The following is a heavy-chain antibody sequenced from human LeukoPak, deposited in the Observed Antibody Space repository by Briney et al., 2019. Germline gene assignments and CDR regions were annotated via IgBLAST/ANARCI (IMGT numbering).Heavy chain of an antibody. CDR2: ISSSSSYL. CDR1: GFTFSSYS. D-gene: IGHD3-10*01. Sequence: PGGSLRLSCAASGFTFSSYSMNWVRQAPGKGLEWVSSISSSSSYLYYADSVKGRFTISRDKAKNSLDLQMNSLRAEATAVYYCARDRRFGELFPMKAPLDYWGQGTMVTVSS. V-gene: IGHV3-21*01. CDR3: ARDRRFGELFPMKAPLDY. J-gene: IGHJ4*02.